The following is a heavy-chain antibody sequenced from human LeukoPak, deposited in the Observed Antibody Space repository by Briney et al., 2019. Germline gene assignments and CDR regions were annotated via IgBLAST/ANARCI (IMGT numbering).Heavy chain of an antibody. J-gene: IGHJ4*02. Sequence: ASVKVSCKASGYTFTGYYMHWVRQAPGQGLEWMGWINPNSGGTNYAQKFQGRVTMTRDTSTSTAYMELRSLRSDDTAVYYCAREYAGATDYWGQGTLVTVSS. D-gene: IGHD1-26*01. CDR3: AREYAGATDY. V-gene: IGHV1-2*02. CDR2: INPNSGGT. CDR1: GYTFTGYY.